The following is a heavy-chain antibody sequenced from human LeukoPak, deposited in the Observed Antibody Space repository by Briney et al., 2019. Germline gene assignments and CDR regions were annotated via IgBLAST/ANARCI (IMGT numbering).Heavy chain of an antibody. D-gene: IGHD5-24*01. Sequence: GGSLRLSCPGSGFTFSSAWMTWVRQIPGKGLEWVGHIKSRTDGGTTDYAAPVKGRFTISSDDSKNTVYLQMNSLKTEDSAVYFCATEFYSNGYNFWGQGTLVIVSS. V-gene: IGHV3-15*01. CDR2: IKSRTDGGTT. CDR1: GFTFSSAW. CDR3: ATEFYSNGYNF. J-gene: IGHJ4*02.